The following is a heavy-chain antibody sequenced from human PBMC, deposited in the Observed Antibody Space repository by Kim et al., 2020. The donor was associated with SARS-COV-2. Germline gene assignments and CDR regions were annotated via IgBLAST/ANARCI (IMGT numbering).Heavy chain of an antibody. Sequence: SETLSLTCTVSGGSISSSSYYWGWIRQPPGKGLEWIGSIYYSGSTYYNPSLKSRVTISVDTSKNQFSLKLSSVTAADTAVYYCARRSYGGNGVFDYWGQGTLVTVSS. D-gene: IGHD4-17*01. CDR3: ARRSYGGNGVFDY. J-gene: IGHJ4*02. V-gene: IGHV4-39*01. CDR2: IYYSGST. CDR1: GGSISSSSYY.